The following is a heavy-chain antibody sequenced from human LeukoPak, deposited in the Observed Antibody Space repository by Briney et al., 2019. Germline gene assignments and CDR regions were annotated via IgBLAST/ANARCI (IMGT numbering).Heavy chain of an antibody. D-gene: IGHD2-2*01. CDR3: ARYCSSTSCSPGIYYFDY. V-gene: IGHV1-2*04. J-gene: IGHJ4*02. CDR2: INPNSGGT. CDR1: GYTFTGYY. Sequence: ASVKVSCKASGYTFTGYYMHWVRQAPGQGLEWMGWINPNSGGTNYAQKFQGWVTMTRDTSISTACMELSRLRSDDTAVYYCARYCSSTSCSPGIYYFDYWGQGTLVTVSS.